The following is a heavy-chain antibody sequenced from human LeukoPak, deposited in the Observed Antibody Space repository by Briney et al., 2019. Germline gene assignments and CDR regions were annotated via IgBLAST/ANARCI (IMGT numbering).Heavy chain of an antibody. V-gene: IGHV3-21*01. J-gene: IGHJ4*02. Sequence: GGSLRLSCAASGFTFSSYSMNWVRQAPGKGLEWVSSISSSSSYIYYADSVKGRFTISRDNAKNTLYLQMNSLRAEDTAVYYCAKDARRTFGLSSGLYRGSYYFDYWGQGTLVTVSS. CDR1: GFTFSSYS. CDR2: ISSSSSYI. CDR3: AKDARRTFGLSSGLYRGSYYFDY. D-gene: IGHD6-19*01.